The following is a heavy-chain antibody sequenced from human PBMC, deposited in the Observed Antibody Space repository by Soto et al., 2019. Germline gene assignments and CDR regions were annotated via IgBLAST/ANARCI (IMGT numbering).Heavy chain of an antibody. J-gene: IGHJ4*02. CDR2: IIPLFGTA. V-gene: IGHV1-69*06. D-gene: IGHD1-26*01. Sequence: QVQLVQSGAEVKKPGSSVKVSCKASGVTFNNYAISWVRQAPGQGLEWMGGIIPLFGTANYAQKVEGRVTITADKTTDTCLMELSSVESWDTAVYYSARIMGEGYSGTYASGYWGQGTLVTVSS. CDR1: GVTFNNYA. CDR3: ARIMGEGYSGTYASGY.